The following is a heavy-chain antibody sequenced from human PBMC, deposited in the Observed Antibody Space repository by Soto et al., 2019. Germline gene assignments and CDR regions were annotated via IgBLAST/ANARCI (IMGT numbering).Heavy chain of an antibody. V-gene: IGHV3-43D*04. D-gene: IGHD2-2*01. J-gene: IGHJ6*02. CDR3: AKGCSSTSCSPGWYYYGMDV. Sequence: GSLRLSCAASGFTFDDYAMHWVRQAPGKGLEWVSLISWDGGSTYYADSVKGRFTISRDNSKNSLYLQMNSLRAEDTALYYCAKGCSSTSCSPGWYYYGMDVWGQGTTVTVSS. CDR2: ISWDGGST. CDR1: GFTFDDYA.